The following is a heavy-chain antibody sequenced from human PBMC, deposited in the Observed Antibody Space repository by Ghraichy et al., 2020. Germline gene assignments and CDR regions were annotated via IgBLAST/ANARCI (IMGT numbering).Heavy chain of an antibody. V-gene: IGHV5-51*01. D-gene: IGHD2-8*01. Sequence: ESLNISCKGSGYSFTSYWIGWVRQMPGKGLEWMGIIYPGDSDTRYSPSFQGQVTISADKSISTAYLQWSSLKASDTAMYYCARVGYCTNGVCYDFDYWGQGTLVTVSS. CDR2: IYPGDSDT. CDR3: ARVGYCTNGVCYDFDY. CDR1: GYSFTSYW. J-gene: IGHJ4*02.